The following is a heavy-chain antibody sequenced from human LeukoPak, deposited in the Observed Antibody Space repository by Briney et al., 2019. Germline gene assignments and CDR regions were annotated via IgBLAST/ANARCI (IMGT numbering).Heavy chain of an antibody. D-gene: IGHD6-13*01. CDR3: ARQAPGYRSSWYGLQH. V-gene: IGHV4-34*01. J-gene: IGHJ1*01. CDR1: GGSFSGYY. Sequence: ASETLSLTCAVYGGSFSGYYWSWIRQPPGKGLEWIGEINHSGSTNYNPSLKSRVTISVDTSKNQFSLKLSSVTAADTAVYYCARQAPGYRSSWYGLQHWGQGTLVTVSS. CDR2: INHSGST.